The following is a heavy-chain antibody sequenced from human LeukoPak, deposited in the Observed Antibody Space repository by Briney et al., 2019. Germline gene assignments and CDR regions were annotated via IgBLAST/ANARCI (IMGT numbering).Heavy chain of an antibody. CDR1: GYTLTELS. Sequence: ASVKVSCKVSGYTLTELSMHWVRQAPGKGLEWMGGFDPEDGETIYAQKFQGRVTMTEDTSTDTAYMELSSLRSEDTAVYYCATVYHSSGWTGTFDYWGQGTLVTVSS. J-gene: IGHJ4*02. CDR3: ATVYHSSGWTGTFDY. D-gene: IGHD6-19*01. V-gene: IGHV1-24*01. CDR2: FDPEDGET.